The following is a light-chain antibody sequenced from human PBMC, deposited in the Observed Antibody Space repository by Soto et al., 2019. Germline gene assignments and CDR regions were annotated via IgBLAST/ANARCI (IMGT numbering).Light chain of an antibody. V-gene: IGKV1-5*03. J-gene: IGKJ1*01. CDR2: KAS. CDR3: QDYNSWT. Sequence: DIQMTQSPSTLSASLGDRVTITCRASQSISTWLSWYQQKPGKAPKVLIYKASNLQSGVSSRFSGSGSGTEFTLTISSLQPDDFATYYCQDYNSWTFGQGTKVDIK. CDR1: QSISTW.